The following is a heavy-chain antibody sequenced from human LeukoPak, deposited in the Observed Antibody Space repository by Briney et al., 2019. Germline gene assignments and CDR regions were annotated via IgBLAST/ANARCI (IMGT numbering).Heavy chain of an antibody. J-gene: IGHJ4*02. CDR2: IYYSGST. Sequence: KTSETLSLTCAVYGGSFSGYYWSWIRQPPGKGLEWIGYIYYSGSTYYDPSLKSRVTMSVDTSKNQFSLRLTSVTAADTAVYYCARARYTGSYSLFDYWGQGTLVTVSS. CDR1: GGSFSGYY. D-gene: IGHD1-26*01. V-gene: IGHV4-30-4*08. CDR3: ARARYTGSYSLFDY.